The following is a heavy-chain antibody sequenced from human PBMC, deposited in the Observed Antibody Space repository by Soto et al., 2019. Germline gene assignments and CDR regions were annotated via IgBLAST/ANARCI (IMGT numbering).Heavy chain of an antibody. V-gene: IGHV3-23*01. Sequence: EVQLLESGGGLVQPGGSLRLSCAASGFTFSSYVMSWVRQAPGKGLEWDSALSGSGGSTYYADSVKGRFTISRDNSKNTLYLQMNSLIAEDTAVYYCAKEIGVRTVTFDYWGQGTLVTVSS. D-gene: IGHD4-17*01. J-gene: IGHJ4*02. CDR2: LSGSGGST. CDR3: AKEIGVRTVTFDY. CDR1: GFTFSSYV.